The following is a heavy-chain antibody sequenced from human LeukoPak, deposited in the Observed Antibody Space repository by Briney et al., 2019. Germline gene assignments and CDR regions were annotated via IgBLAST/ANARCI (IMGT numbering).Heavy chain of an antibody. CDR1: GGSITNSY. D-gene: IGHD1-1*01. V-gene: IGHV4-59*01. CDR2: INYSGST. Sequence: SETLSLTCTVSGGSITNSYWNWIRQSPGKGLEWIGYINYSGSTNYSPTLKSRVTISVDTSKNQFSLKLSSVTAADTAMYFCARDPLSTNDFDIWGQGTMVTVSS. J-gene: IGHJ3*02. CDR3: ARDPLSTNDFDI.